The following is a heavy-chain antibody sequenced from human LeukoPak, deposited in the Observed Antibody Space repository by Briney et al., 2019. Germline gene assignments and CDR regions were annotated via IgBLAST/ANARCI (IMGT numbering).Heavy chain of an antibody. J-gene: IGHJ4*02. CDR3: ANLGYSYGTFDF. D-gene: IGHD5-18*01. CDR2: INGSDGST. V-gene: IGHV3-23*01. CDR1: GFIFSSYP. Sequence: GGSLRLSCAASGFIFSSYPMRCARHAPGGGLVCVSAINGSDGSTYYADAVKGRFTITSDNSMNTPYLQMNSMSAEDRAVYYCANLGYSYGTFDFWGQGTLVTVSS.